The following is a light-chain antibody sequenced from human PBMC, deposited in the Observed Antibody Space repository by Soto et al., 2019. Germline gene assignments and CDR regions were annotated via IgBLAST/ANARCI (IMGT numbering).Light chain of an antibody. CDR1: QSVSSN. Sequence: EIVMTQSPATLSVSPGVRATLSCRASQSVSSNLASYQQKPGQAPRLLIYGASTRATGIPARFSGSGSGTEFTLTISSLQSEDFAVYYCQQYNNWPPRITFGQGTRLEIK. CDR2: GAS. CDR3: QQYNNWPPRIT. J-gene: IGKJ5*01. V-gene: IGKV3-15*01.